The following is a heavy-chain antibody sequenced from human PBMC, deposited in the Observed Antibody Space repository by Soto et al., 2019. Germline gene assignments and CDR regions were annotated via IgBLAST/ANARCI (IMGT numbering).Heavy chain of an antibody. CDR3: ARGVGATPNFDN. CDR2: IFYSGST. Sequence: KPSETLSLTCTVSGVSISSYYWSWIRQPPGKGLEWIGYIFYSGSTNYNPSLKSRVTISVETSKNQFSLKLSSVTAADTAVYYCARGVGATPNFDNWGQGTLVTVS. J-gene: IGHJ4*01. V-gene: IGHV4-59*01. CDR1: GVSISSYY. D-gene: IGHD1-26*01.